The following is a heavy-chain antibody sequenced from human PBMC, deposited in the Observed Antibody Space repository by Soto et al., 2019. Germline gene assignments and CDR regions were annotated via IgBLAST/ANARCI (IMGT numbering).Heavy chain of an antibody. V-gene: IGHV3-30-3*01. Sequence: QVQLVESGGGVVQPGRSLRLFCAASGFTFSSYAMHWVRQAPGKGLEWVAVISYDGSNKYYADSVKGRFTISRDNSKNTLYLQMNSLRAEDTAVYYCARDRCFDYWGQGTLVTVSS. J-gene: IGHJ4*02. CDR3: ARDRCFDY. CDR2: ISYDGSNK. CDR1: GFTFSSYA. D-gene: IGHD4-17*01.